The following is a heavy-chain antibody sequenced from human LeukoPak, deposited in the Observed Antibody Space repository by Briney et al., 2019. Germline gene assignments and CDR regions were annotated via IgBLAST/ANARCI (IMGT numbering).Heavy chain of an antibody. D-gene: IGHD3-16*01. CDR2: ISSSSSYI. CDR3: ARDLLSSLGWFDP. J-gene: IGHJ5*02. Sequence: PGGSLILSCSASGFPFSSYSMNWVRQAPGKGLEWVSSISSSSSYIYYADAVKGRFTISRDNAKNSLYLQMNSLRAEDTAVYYCARDLLSSLGWFDPWGQGTLVTVSS. CDR1: GFPFSSYS. V-gene: IGHV3-21*01.